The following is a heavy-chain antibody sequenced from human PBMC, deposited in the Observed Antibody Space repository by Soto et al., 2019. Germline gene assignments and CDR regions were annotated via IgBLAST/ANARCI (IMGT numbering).Heavy chain of an antibody. CDR2: IYYSGST. V-gene: IGHV4-59*01. CDR3: ARTYDFWRGYINYYYYYMDV. D-gene: IGHD3-3*01. CDR1: GGSIISYY. J-gene: IGHJ6*03. Sequence: SETLSLTCTVSGGSIISYYWSWIRQPPGKGLEWIGYIYYSGSTNYNPSLKSRVTISVDTSKNQFSLKLSSVTAADTAVYYCARTYDFWRGYINYYYYYMDVWGKGTTVTVSS.